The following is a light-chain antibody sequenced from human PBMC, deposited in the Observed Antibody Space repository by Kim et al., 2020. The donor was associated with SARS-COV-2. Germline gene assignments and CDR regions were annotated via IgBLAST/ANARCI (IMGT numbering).Light chain of an antibody. J-gene: IGKJ4*01. Sequence: IQMTQSPSSLSASVGDRVTITCQASQDITNYLNWYQQKPGKAPELLIYHSSNLEAGVPSRFSGSGSGTHFTFTISSLQPEDSATYYCKQDDIRPRTFGGGTKVDIK. CDR3: KQDDIRPRT. CDR2: HSS. V-gene: IGKV1-33*01. CDR1: QDITNY.